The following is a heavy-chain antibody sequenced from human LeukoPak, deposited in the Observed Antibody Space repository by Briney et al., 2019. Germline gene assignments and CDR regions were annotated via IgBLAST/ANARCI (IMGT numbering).Heavy chain of an antibody. CDR3: ARGRAMVYYFDY. J-gene: IGHJ4*02. CDR1: GFTLSSYS. CDR2: IDSSSRTI. D-gene: IGHD5-18*01. Sequence: GGSLRLSCAASGFTLSSYSMNWVRQAPGKGLEWISFIDSSSRTIFYAESVKGRFTISRDNAKNSLFLQMNSLRAEDTAVYYCARGRAMVYYFDYWGQGTLVTVSS. V-gene: IGHV3-48*04.